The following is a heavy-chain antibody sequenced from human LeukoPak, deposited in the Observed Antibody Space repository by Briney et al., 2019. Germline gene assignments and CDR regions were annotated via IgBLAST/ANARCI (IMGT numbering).Heavy chain of an antibody. Sequence: SVKVSCKASGDTFSSYAISWVRQAPGQGLEWMGGIIPIFGTANCAQKFQGRVTITADESTSTAYMELSSLRSEDTAVYYCARYPDIVVVPAAVAHYYYYGMDVWGQGTTATVSS. J-gene: IGHJ6*02. V-gene: IGHV1-69*13. CDR2: IIPIFGTA. CDR1: GDTFSSYA. D-gene: IGHD2-2*01. CDR3: ARYPDIVVVPAAVAHYYYYGMDV.